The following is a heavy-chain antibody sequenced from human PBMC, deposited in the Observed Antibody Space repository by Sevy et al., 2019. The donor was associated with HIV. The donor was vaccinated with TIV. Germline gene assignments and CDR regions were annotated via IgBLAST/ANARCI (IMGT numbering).Heavy chain of an antibody. CDR1: GGSISSSSYY. J-gene: IGHJ4*02. V-gene: IGHV4-39*01. CDR2: IYYSGST. D-gene: IGHD6-13*01. Sequence: SETRSLTCTVSGGSISSSSYYWGWIRQPPGKGLEWIGSIYYSGSTYYNPSLKSRVTISVDTSKNQLSLKLSSVTAADTAVYYCARQGIAAAGKGGVDYWGQGTLVTVSS. CDR3: ARQGIAAAGKGGVDY.